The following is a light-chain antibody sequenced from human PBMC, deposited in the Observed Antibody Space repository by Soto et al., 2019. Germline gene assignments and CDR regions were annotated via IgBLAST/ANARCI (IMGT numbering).Light chain of an antibody. CDR3: LSYTSSRTLV. V-gene: IGLV2-14*01. Sequence: QSALTQPASVSGSPGQSITISCTGTSSDVGGYNYVSWYQQHPGKAPKRMIYEVSNRPSGVSNRFSGSKSGNTASLTISGLQAEDVADSDCLSYTSSRTLVFGGGTKLPVL. CDR1: SSDVGGYNY. CDR2: EVS. J-gene: IGLJ2*01.